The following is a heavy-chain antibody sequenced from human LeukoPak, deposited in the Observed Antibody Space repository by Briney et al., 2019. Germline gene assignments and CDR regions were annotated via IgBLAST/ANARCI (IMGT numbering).Heavy chain of an antibody. D-gene: IGHD6-19*01. CDR3: AKARGHSSGWYYFDY. CDR1: GFTFTTYW. V-gene: IGHV3-9*01. CDR2: MSWNSGSI. J-gene: IGHJ4*02. Sequence: GGSLRLSCATSGFTFTTYWMNWVRQAPGKGLEWVSGMSWNSGSIDYADSVKGRFTISRDNAKNSLYLQMNSLRAEDTALYYCAKARGHSSGWYYFDYWGQGTLVTVSS.